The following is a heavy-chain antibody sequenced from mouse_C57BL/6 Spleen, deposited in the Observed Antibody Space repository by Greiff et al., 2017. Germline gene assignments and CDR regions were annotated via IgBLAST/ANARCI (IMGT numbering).Heavy chain of an antibody. D-gene: IGHD2-12*01. Sequence: VMLVESEGGLVQPGSSMKLSCTASGFTFSDYYMAWVRQVPEKGLEWVANITYDGSSTSYLDSLKSRFIISRDNAKNILYLEMRRLKSEDTATYYCARELRRRDYYAMDYWGQGTSVTVSS. CDR2: ITYDGSST. V-gene: IGHV5-16*01. J-gene: IGHJ4*01. CDR1: GFTFSDYY. CDR3: ARELRRRDYYAMDY.